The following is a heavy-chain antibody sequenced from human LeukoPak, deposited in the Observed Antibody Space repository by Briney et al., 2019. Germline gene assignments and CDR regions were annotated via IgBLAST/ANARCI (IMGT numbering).Heavy chain of an antibody. Sequence: GASVKVSCKASGYTFTSYGISWVRQAPGQGLEWMGWISAYNGNTNYAQKLQGRVTMTTDTSTSTAYMELRSLRSVDTAVYYCARDRSTNDFWSGYYTNYFDYWGQGTLVTVSS. D-gene: IGHD3-3*01. CDR3: ARDRSTNDFWSGYYTNYFDY. J-gene: IGHJ4*02. CDR2: ISAYNGNT. V-gene: IGHV1-18*01. CDR1: GYTFTSYG.